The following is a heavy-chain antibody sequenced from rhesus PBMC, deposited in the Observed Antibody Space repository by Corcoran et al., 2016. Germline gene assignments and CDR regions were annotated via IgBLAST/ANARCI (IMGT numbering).Heavy chain of an antibody. J-gene: IGHJ4*01. CDR2: IYGGSGST. D-gene: IGHD6-43*01. Sequence: QVQLQESGPGVVTPSETLSLTCGVSGGSLSSYWWDWIRQPPGKGLAWIGQIYGGSGSTSYNPSLKSRVTISSDTSKNQLSLKLSAVTAADTAVYYCAKYSSSSFDYWGQGVLVTVSS. CDR1: GGSLSSYW. CDR3: AKYSSSSFDY. V-gene: IGHV4-147*01.